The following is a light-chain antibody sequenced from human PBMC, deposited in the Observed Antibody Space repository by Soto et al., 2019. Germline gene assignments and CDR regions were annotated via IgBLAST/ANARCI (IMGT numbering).Light chain of an antibody. Sequence: DIQMTQSPSSVSASVGDRVTITCRASQSISSYLNWYQGRPGKAPKVLIHAASSLESGVPSRFSGSGSGTDFTLTISSLQLEDFAIYYCQQGYSIPWTFGQGTKVDIK. CDR1: QSISSY. CDR3: QQGYSIPWT. CDR2: AAS. J-gene: IGKJ1*01. V-gene: IGKV1-39*01.